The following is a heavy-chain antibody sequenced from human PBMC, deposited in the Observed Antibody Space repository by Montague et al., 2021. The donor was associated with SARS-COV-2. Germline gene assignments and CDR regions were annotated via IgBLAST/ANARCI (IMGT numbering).Heavy chain of an antibody. CDR3: TRHVHMTWPEPSPGFDY. J-gene: IGHJ4*02. CDR1: GGSISSSSYN. V-gene: IGHV4-39*01. Sequence: SETLSLTCTVSGGSISSSSYNWGWIRQPPGKGLEWIGSVHYSGRPYYNPSLKSQVTTYVDTSKNQLSLKLSSVTAADTAVYYCTRHVHMTWPEPSPGFDYWGQGTLVTVSS. CDR2: VHYSGRP. D-gene: IGHD1-1*01.